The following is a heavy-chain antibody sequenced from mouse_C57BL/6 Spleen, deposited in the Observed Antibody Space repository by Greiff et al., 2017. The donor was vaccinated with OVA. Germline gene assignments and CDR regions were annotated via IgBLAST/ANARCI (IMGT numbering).Heavy chain of an antibody. CDR1: GFTFSSYA. V-gene: IGHV5-4*01. Sequence: EVQRVESGGGLVKPGGSLKLSCAASGFTFSSYAMSWVRQTPEKRLEWVATISDGGSYTYYPDNVKGRFTISRDNAKNNLYLQMGHLKSEDTAMYYCARDAYWGQGTLVTVSA. CDR2: ISDGGSYT. J-gene: IGHJ3*01. CDR3: ARDAY.